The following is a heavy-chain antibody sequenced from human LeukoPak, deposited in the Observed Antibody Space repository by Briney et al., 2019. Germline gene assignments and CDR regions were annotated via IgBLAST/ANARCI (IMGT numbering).Heavy chain of an antibody. CDR1: GGSISSSSYY. D-gene: IGHD6-19*01. CDR3: ARQEQWLXLXXXXXXX. V-gene: IGHV4-39*01. J-gene: IGHJ1*01. Sequence: SETLSLTCTVSGGSISSSSYYWGWIRQPPGKGLEWIGTIYYTGTTYYNPSLKSRVTISVDTSRNQFSLKVTSVTAADTAVYYCARQEQWLXLXXXXXXXWGQGAXVTVSS. CDR2: IYYTGTT.